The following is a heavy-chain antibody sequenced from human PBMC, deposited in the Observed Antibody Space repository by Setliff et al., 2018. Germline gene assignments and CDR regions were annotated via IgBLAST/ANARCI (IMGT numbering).Heavy chain of an antibody. CDR1: GGSANSGYDN. Sequence: NPSETLSLTCTVSGGSANSGYDNWNWLRQPAGKGLEWIGHINRRGSTNFTPSLKSRVTISLDTSKNQFSLNLTSVTAADTAVYYCARATSGWYSAYYYYMDVWGKGTTVTVSS. CDR3: ARATSGWYSAYYYYMDV. V-gene: IGHV4-61*09. CDR2: INRRGST. D-gene: IGHD6-19*01. J-gene: IGHJ6*03.